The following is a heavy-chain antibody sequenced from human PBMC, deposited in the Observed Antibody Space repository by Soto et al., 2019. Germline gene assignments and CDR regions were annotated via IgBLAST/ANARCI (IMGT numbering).Heavy chain of an antibody. J-gene: IGHJ6*02. Sequence: GASVKVSCKASGYTFTSYGISWVRQASGQGLEWMGWISAYNGNTNYAQKLQGRVTMTTDTSTSTAYMELRSLRSDDTAVYYCARDSNYDILTPYYYYYGMDVWGQGTTVTVSS. V-gene: IGHV1-18*04. D-gene: IGHD3-9*01. CDR2: ISAYNGNT. CDR3: ARDSNYDILTPYYYYYGMDV. CDR1: GYTFTSYG.